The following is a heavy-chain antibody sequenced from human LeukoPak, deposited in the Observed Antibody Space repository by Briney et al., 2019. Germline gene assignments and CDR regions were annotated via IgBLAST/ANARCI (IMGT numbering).Heavy chain of an antibody. J-gene: IGHJ4*02. CDR3: ARIDRAVAGTIDY. D-gene: IGHD6-19*01. CDR2: IYYSGST. Sequence: SETLSLTCTVSGGSISSYFWSWIRQPPGKGLEWIGYIYYSGSTNYNPSLKSRVTMSVDTSKNQFSLKLSSVTAADTAVYYCARIDRAVAGTIDYWGQGTLVTVSS. CDR1: GGSISSYF. V-gene: IGHV4-59*08.